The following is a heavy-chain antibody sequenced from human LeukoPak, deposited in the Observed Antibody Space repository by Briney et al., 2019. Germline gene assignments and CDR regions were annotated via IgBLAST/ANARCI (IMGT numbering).Heavy chain of an antibody. V-gene: IGHV3-30*18. CDR3: AKYAAAGAYDRHSEIDS. CDR2: IAHDGSNK. J-gene: IGHJ4*02. CDR1: GFTFGRYA. D-gene: IGHD3-22*01. Sequence: SGGSLRLSCTASGFTFGRYAMHWLRQAPGKGLEWVAVIAHDGSNKYSADSLKGQGRFTISRDNSKNTLFLEMNSLRPEDTAVYYCAKYAAAGAYDRHSEIDSWGQGTLVTVSS.